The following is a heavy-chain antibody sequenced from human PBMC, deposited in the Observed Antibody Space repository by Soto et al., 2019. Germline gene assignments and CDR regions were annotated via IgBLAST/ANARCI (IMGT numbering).Heavy chain of an antibody. D-gene: IGHD3-22*01. CDR2: IIPIFGTA. J-gene: IGHJ4*02. Sequence: VKVSCKASGGAFSSYAISWVRQALGQGLEWMGGIIPIFGTANYAQKFQGRVTITADESTSTAYMELSSLRSEDTAVYYCARVFLGSSGYYLRGYYFDYWGQGTLVTVSS. CDR3: ARVFLGSSGYYLRGYYFDY. V-gene: IGHV1-69*01. CDR1: GGAFSSYA.